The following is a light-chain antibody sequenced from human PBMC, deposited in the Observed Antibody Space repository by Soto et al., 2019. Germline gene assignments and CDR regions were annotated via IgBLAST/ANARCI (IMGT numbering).Light chain of an antibody. Sequence: DIVMTQSPLSLPVTPGEPASISCRSSQSLLHSNGYNYLDWYLQKPGQSPQLLIYLGSNRASGVADRFSGSGSGTDCTLKISRVEAEDVGVYYCMQARQTLWTFGQGTKVEIK. CDR1: QSLLHSNGYNY. J-gene: IGKJ1*01. CDR3: MQARQTLWT. V-gene: IGKV2-28*01. CDR2: LGS.